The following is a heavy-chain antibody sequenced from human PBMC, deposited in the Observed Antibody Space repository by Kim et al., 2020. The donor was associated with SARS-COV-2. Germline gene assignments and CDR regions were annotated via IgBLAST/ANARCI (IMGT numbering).Heavy chain of an antibody. D-gene: IGHD6-13*01. CDR3: ARRDSSSWPNDAFDI. CDR1: GGSISSSSYY. Sequence: SETLSLTCTISGGSISSSSYYWGWIRQPPGKGLEWIGSIYYSGSTYYNPSLKSRVTISVDTSKNQFSLKLSSVTAADTAVYYCARRDSSSWPNDAFDIWGQGTMVTVSS. J-gene: IGHJ3*02. CDR2: IYYSGST. V-gene: IGHV4-39*01.